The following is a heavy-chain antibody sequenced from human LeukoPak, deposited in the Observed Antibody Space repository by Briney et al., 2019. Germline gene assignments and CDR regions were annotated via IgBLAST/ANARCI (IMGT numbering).Heavy chain of an antibody. D-gene: IGHD6-19*01. J-gene: IGHJ6*03. CDR2: LSSTSTYI. CDR1: GFSLSSYT. V-gene: IGHV3-21*01. Sequence: GGSLRLSCAASGFSLSSYTMTWVRQAPGRGLEWVSCLSSTSTYIYYADSVEGRFTISRDNAKNSLYLQMNSLRAEDTAVYYCARYASGWSGGTSGHYMDVWGKGTTVIVSS. CDR3: ARYASGWSGGTSGHYMDV.